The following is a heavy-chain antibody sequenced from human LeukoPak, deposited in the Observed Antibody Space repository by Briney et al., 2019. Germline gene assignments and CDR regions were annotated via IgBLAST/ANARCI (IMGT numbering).Heavy chain of an antibody. CDR1: GGSISSYY. CDR2: IYYSGST. CDR3: ARDEDSAYGSGSYLS. Sequence: SETLSLTCTVSGGSISSYYWSWIRQPPGKGLEWIGYIYYSGSTNYNPSLKSRVTISVDTSKNQFSLKLSSVTAADTAVYYCARDEDSAYGSGSYLSWGQGTLVTVSS. V-gene: IGHV4-59*01. D-gene: IGHD3-10*01. J-gene: IGHJ5*02.